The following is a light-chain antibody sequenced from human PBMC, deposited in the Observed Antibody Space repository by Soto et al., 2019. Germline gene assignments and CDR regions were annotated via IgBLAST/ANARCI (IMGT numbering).Light chain of an antibody. CDR1: QTISSW. CDR2: KAS. V-gene: IGKV1-5*03. CDR3: HHYNIYSEP. J-gene: IGKJ1*01. Sequence: TESNSTLSACVGDRVTISVGASQTISSWLAWYQQKPGKAPKLLIYKASTLKSGVPSRFSCSGSGREYTLTISSLQTDDFPTYYCHHYNIYSEPFGQGTKVDIK.